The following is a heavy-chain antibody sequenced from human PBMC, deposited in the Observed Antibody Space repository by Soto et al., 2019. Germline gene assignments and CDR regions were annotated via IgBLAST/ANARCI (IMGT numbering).Heavy chain of an antibody. CDR3: ARVNPPYP. CDR1: GFTVSSNF. Sequence: PGWSLRLSCAASGFTVSSNFMSWVRQAPGKGLQWASIIYSDGNTYYADSVKGRFTISRDVSKNTLYLQMNSLRADDTAVYYCARVNPPYPWGQGTLVTVSS. J-gene: IGHJ5*02. CDR2: IYSDGNT. V-gene: IGHV3-53*01.